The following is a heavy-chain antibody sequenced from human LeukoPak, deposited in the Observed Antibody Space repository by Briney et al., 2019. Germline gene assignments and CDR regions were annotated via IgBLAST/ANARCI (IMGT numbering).Heavy chain of an antibody. D-gene: IGHD6-19*01. CDR3: AKGPAGAQWLVYPSPIDY. CDR2: ISIDSDYI. V-gene: IGHV3-21*01. CDR1: GLTFGSHS. J-gene: IGHJ4*02. Sequence: PGGSLRLSCVASGLTFGSHSMNWVRQAPGKGLAWVSSISIDSDYIYYAGSVKGRFTISRDNAKNSLYLQLNSLRAEDTAVYYCAKGPAGAQWLVYPSPIDYWGQGTLVTVSS.